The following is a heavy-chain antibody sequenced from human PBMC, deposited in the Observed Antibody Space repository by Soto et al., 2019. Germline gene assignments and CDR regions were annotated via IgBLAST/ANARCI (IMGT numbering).Heavy chain of an antibody. D-gene: IGHD6-13*01. V-gene: IGHV3-74*01. J-gene: IGHJ4*02. CDR1: GFTFSGYW. CDR3: ARGPYSSTLYGLDY. Sequence: EVHLVESGGGLVQPGGSLRLSCAASGFTFSGYWMHWVRQAPGKGLVWVARINSDGSSTSYADSVKGRFTISRDNAKNTLYLQVNGLRAEDTAVYYCARGPYSSTLYGLDYWGQGTLVPVSS. CDR2: INSDGSST.